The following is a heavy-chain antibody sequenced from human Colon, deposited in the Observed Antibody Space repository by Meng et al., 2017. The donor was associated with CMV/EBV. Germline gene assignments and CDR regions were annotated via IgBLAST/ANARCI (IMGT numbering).Heavy chain of an antibody. CDR1: GGFIDNW. V-gene: IGHV4-4*02. CDR2: VSLGGNI. CDR3: ATREYHYLDHY. D-gene: IGHD2-2*01. Sequence: LSLTCTVSGGFIDNWWSWVRQPPEKGLAWIGEVSLGGNINYNPSLKSRVTMSIDKSKNQFFLNLNSVTAADTAIYYCATREYHYLDHYWGQGTLVTVSS. J-gene: IGHJ4*02.